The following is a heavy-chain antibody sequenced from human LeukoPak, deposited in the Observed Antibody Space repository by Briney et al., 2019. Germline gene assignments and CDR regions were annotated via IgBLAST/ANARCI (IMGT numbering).Heavy chain of an antibody. CDR2: IIPIFGTA. Sequence: GASVKVSYKASGGTFSSYAISWVRQAPGQGLEWMGGIIPIFGTANYAQKFQGRVTITADESTSTAYMELSSLRSEDTAVYYCARRGYSYGYGAFDIWGQGTMVTVSS. CDR3: ARRGYSYGYGAFDI. CDR1: GGTFSSYA. J-gene: IGHJ3*02. D-gene: IGHD5-18*01. V-gene: IGHV1-69*13.